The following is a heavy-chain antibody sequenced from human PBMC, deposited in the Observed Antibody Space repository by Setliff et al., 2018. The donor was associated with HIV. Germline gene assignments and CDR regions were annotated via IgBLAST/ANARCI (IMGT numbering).Heavy chain of an antibody. Sequence: LRLSCAASGFTFSSYAIHWVRQAPGKGLEWVAVISYDGSNKYYADSVKGRFTISRDNPNNTLYLQMNSLRADDMAVYYCARDGKSYYNFWSGYHYYYYMDVWGKGATVTVSS. V-gene: IGHV3-30*04. CDR3: ARDGKSYYNFWSGYHYYYYMDV. J-gene: IGHJ6*03. D-gene: IGHD3-3*01. CDR2: ISYDGSNK. CDR1: GFTFSSYA.